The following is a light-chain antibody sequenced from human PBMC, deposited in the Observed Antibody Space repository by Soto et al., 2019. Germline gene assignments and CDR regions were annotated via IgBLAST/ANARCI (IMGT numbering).Light chain of an antibody. CDR1: QDVSDF. CDR3: QYLNGVPTIT. CDR2: GGY. V-gene: IGKV1-9*01. J-gene: IGKJ5*01. Sequence: DIHLTQSPSILSASVGDRVTLTRRASQDVSDFLAWYQHAPGKAPNLLIYGGYTLQSGVPSRFSGGGSGTEFSLTITGLQPEDSATYYCQYLNGVPTITFGQGTRLEIK.